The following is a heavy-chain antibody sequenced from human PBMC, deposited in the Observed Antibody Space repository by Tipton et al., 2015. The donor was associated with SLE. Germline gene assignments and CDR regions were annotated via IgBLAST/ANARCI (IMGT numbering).Heavy chain of an antibody. J-gene: IGHJ2*01. Sequence: LRLSCTVSGGSISSYYWSWIRQPPGKGLEWIGYIYYSGSTNYNPSLKSRVTISVDTSKNQFSLKLSSVTAADTAVYYCARDPLYYGSGSYSPPWCFDLWGRGTLVTVSS. CDR1: GGSISSYY. V-gene: IGHV4-59*01. D-gene: IGHD3-10*01. CDR2: IYYSGST. CDR3: ARDPLYYGSGSYSPPWCFDL.